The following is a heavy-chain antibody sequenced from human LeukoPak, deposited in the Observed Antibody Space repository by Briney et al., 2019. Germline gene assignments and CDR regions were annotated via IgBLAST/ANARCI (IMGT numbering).Heavy chain of an antibody. D-gene: IGHD6-13*01. J-gene: IGHJ6*03. Sequence: SETLSLTCTVSGVSISSYYWSWIRQPPGKGLEWIGYIYYSGSTNYNPSLKSRVTISVDTSKNQFSLKLSSVTAADTAVYYCARGARIAAAGKSSADYYYYMDVWGKGTTVTVSS. CDR1: GVSISSYY. V-gene: IGHV4-59*01. CDR3: ARGARIAAAGKSSADYYYYMDV. CDR2: IYYSGST.